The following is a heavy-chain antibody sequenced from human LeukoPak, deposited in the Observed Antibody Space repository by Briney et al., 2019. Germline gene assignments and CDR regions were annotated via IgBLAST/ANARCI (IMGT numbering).Heavy chain of an antibody. D-gene: IGHD2-15*01. CDR1: GGSISSYY. Sequence: PSETLSLTCTVSGGSISSYYWSWIRQPPGKGLEWIAYISDIGSINYNPSLKSRVTISVDTSKNQFSLKLSSVTAADTAVYYCARETRYCGGGSCSYYFDYWGQGTLVTVSS. CDR3: ARETRYCGGGSCSYYFDY. CDR2: ISDIGSI. V-gene: IGHV4-59*01. J-gene: IGHJ4*02.